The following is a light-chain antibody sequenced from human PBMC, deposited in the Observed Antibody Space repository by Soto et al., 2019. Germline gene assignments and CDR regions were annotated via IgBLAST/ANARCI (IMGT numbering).Light chain of an antibody. CDR3: CSYAGSYTFGV. J-gene: IGLJ1*01. V-gene: IGLV2-11*01. CDR1: SSNVGGYNY. Sequence: QSVLPRPRSVSGSPGQSVTISCTGTSSNVGGYNYVSWYQQHPGKAPKLMIYDVSKRPSGVPDRFSGSNSGNTASLTISGLQAEDEADYYCCSYAGSYTFGVFGTGTKVTVL. CDR2: DVS.